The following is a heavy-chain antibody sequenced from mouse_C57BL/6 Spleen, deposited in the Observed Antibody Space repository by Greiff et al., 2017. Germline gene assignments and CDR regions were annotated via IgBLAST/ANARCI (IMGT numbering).Heavy chain of an antibody. V-gene: IGHV8-8*01. CDR1: GFSLSTFGMG. CDR2: IWWDDDK. D-gene: IGHD1-1*01. Sequence: QVTLKVSGPGILQPSQTLSLTCSFSGFSLSTFGMGVGWIRQPSGKGLEWLAHIWWDDDKYYNQALKSRLTISKDTSTHPVFLKIANVDTAHTAPYYGARMDYYGSIWYFDVWGTGTTVTVSS. CDR3: ARMDYYGSIWYFDV. J-gene: IGHJ1*03.